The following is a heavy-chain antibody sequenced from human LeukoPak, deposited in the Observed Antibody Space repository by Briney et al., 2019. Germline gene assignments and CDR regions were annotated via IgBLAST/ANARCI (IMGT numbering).Heavy chain of an antibody. CDR3: ARAVLGYCSGGSCDFDY. J-gene: IGHJ4*02. V-gene: IGHV3-48*04. CDR1: GFTFSNHW. D-gene: IGHD2-15*01. Sequence: GGSLRLSCAASGFTFSNHWMTWVRQAPGKGLEWVSYISSSGSIIYYADSVKGRFTISRDNAKNSLYLQMNSLRAEDTAVYYCARAVLGYCSGGSCDFDYWGQGTLVTVSS. CDR2: ISSSGSII.